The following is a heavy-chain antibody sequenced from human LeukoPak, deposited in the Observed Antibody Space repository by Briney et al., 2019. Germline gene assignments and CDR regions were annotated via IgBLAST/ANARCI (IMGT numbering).Heavy chain of an antibody. J-gene: IGHJ4*02. CDR2: INHSGST. CDR3: ARGTPTTRDFDY. CDR1: GGSFSGYY. D-gene: IGHD4-11*01. Sequence: SETLSLTCAVYGGSFSGYYWSWIRQPPGKGLEWIGEINHSGSTNYNPSLKSRVTISVDTSKNQSSLKLSSVTAADTAVYYCARGTPTTRDFDYWGQGTLVTVSS. V-gene: IGHV4-34*01.